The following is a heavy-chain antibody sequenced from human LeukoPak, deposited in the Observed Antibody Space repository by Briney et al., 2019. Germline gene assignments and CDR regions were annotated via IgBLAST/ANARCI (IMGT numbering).Heavy chain of an antibody. V-gene: IGHV1-8*02. J-gene: IGHJ6*03. Sequence: GSSVKVSCKASGYTFSNFDVNWVRQAPGQGLEWMAWMNPGSGDTGYEGKFQARLTMSRNTSITTASVELSSLTSEDTAVYYCARSRRGYYMDVWGKGTTVIVSS. CDR3: ARSRRGYYMDV. CDR2: MNPGSGDT. CDR1: GYTFSNFD.